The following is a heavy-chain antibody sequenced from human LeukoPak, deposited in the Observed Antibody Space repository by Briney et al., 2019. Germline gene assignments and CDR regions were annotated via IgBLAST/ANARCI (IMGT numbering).Heavy chain of an antibody. J-gene: IGHJ6*02. CDR2: ISYDGSDK. V-gene: IGHV3-30*19. CDR1: GFTFSSYG. CDR3: ASSPDYGDYHYYYGMDV. Sequence: PGGSLRLSCAASGFTFSSYGMHWVRQAPGKGLEWVAVISYDGSDKYYADSVKGRFTISRDNSKNTLYLQMNSLRAEDTAVYYCASSPDYGDYHYYYGMDVWGQGTTVTVSS. D-gene: IGHD4-17*01.